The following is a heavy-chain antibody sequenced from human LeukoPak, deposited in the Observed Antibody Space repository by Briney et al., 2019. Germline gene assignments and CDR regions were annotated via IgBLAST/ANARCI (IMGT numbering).Heavy chain of an antibody. CDR1: GYTFTSYD. Sequence: ASVKVSCKASGYTFTSYDINWVRQATGQGLEWMGWVNPNSGNTGYAQKFQGRVTMTRNTSISTAYMELSSLRSEDTAVYYRARVRGVIITGLHYYYYYMDVWGKGTTVTISS. CDR3: ARVRGVIITGLHYYYYYMDV. V-gene: IGHV1-8*01. J-gene: IGHJ6*03. CDR2: VNPNSGNT. D-gene: IGHD3-10*01.